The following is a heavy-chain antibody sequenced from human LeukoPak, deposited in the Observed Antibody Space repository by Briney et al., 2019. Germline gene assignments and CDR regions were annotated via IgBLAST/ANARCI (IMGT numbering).Heavy chain of an antibody. CDR3: ARGYSSSWYGYYFDY. J-gene: IGHJ4*02. Sequence: ASVKVSCKASGYTFTGCYMHWVRQAPGQGLEWMGWINPNSGGTNYAQKFQGRVTMTRDTSISTAYMELSRLRSDDTAVYYCARGYSSSWYGYYFDYWGQGTLVTVSS. CDR2: INPNSGGT. CDR1: GYTFTGCY. V-gene: IGHV1-2*02. D-gene: IGHD6-13*01.